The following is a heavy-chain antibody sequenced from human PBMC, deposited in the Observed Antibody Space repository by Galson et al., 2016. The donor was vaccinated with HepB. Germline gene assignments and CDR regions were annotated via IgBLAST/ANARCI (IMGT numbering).Heavy chain of an antibody. CDR2: IHYSGNT. J-gene: IGHJ4*02. D-gene: IGHD2-15*01. Sequence: LSLTCTVSGVSVSYNDYYWGWIRQPPGKGLEWIETIHYSGNTYSNPSLKSRVSMSVDMSKNQFFLKLSSVTATDTAVYYCAREAKIGGHCSGGSCPLDYWGQGTLVTVSS. V-gene: IGHV4-39*01. CDR1: GVSVSYNDYY. CDR3: AREAKIGGHCSGGSCPLDY.